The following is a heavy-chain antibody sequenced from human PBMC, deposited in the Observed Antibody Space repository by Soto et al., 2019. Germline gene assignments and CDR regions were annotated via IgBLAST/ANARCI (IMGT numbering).Heavy chain of an antibody. Sequence: GGSLRLSCAASGFTFSSYAMSWVRQAPGKGLEWVSAISGSGGSTYYADSVKGRFTISRDNSKNTLYLQMNSLRAEDTAVYYCAKDQGDSSGWAYYYYGMDVWGQGTTVTVSS. CDR3: AKDQGDSSGWAYYYYGMDV. CDR2: ISGSGGST. D-gene: IGHD6-19*01. CDR1: GFTFSSYA. J-gene: IGHJ6*02. V-gene: IGHV3-23*01.